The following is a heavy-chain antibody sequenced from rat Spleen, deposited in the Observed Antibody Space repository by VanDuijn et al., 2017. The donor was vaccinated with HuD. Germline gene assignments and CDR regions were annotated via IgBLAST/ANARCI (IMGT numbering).Heavy chain of an antibody. D-gene: IGHD1-2*01. CDR3: ASSYIFDY. CDR1: GFTFSLAW. J-gene: IGHJ2*01. Sequence: EVQVLESGGGLVQPGNSLKLSCATSGFTFSLAWMYWYRQFPEKRLEWVARIKAKSNNYATDYIESVKGRFTISRDDSKSRIYLQMNNLKEEDTAIYYCASSYIFDYWGQGVMVTVSS. V-gene: IGHV6-6*01. CDR2: IKAKSNNYAT.